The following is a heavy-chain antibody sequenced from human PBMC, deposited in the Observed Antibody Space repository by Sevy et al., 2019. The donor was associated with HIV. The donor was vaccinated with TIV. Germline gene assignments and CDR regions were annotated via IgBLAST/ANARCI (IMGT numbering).Heavy chain of an antibody. J-gene: IGHJ3*02. CDR2: IKQDGSEK. D-gene: IGHD3-22*01. Sequence: GVSLRLSCAASGFTFSSYWMSWVRPAPGKGLEWVANIKQDGSEKYYVDSVKGRFTISRDNAKNSLYLQMNSLRAEDTAVYYCAREFPYYYDSSVGFDAFDIWGQGTMVTVSS. CDR3: AREFPYYYDSSVGFDAFDI. CDR1: GFTFSSYW. V-gene: IGHV3-7*01.